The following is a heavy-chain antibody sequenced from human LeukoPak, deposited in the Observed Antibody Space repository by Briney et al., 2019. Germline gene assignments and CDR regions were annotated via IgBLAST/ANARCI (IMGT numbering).Heavy chain of an antibody. CDR2: INPNSGGT. J-gene: IGHJ5*02. V-gene: IGHV1-2*02. CDR3: AGERSGCSGGSCYRWFDP. CDR1: GYTFTGYY. D-gene: IGHD2-15*01. Sequence: GASVKVSCKASGYTFTGYYMHWVRQAPGQGLEWMGWINPNSGGTNYAQKFQGRVTMTRDTSISTAYMELSRLRSDDTAVYYCAGERSGCSGGSCYRWFDPWGQGTLVTVSS.